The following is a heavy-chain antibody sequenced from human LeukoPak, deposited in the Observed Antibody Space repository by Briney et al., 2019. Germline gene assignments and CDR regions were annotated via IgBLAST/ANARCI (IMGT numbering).Heavy chain of an antibody. J-gene: IGHJ6*03. Sequence: PGGSLRLSCAASGFTFSSYTMNWVRQAPGKGLEWVSSITSSSIYIYYADSLKGRFTISRHNAKNSLYLQMNSLRADDTAVYYCARSSFAGNGGGYMDVWGKGTTVTVSS. V-gene: IGHV3-21*01. CDR2: ITSSSIYI. CDR3: ARSSFAGNGGGYMDV. D-gene: IGHD1-1*01. CDR1: GFTFSSYT.